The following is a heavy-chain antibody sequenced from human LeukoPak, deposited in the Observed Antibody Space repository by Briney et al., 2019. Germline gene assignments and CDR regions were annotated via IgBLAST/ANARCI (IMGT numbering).Heavy chain of an antibody. CDR2: INHSGST. CDR3: ARVKALLWFRELSHPLYCFDY. J-gene: IGHJ4*02. CDR1: GGSFSGYY. D-gene: IGHD3-10*01. V-gene: IGHV4-34*01. Sequence: KPSETLSLTCAVCGGSFSGYYWSWIRQPPGKGLEWIGEINHSGSTNYNPSLKSRVTISVDTSKNQFSLKLSSVTAADTAVYYCARVKALLWFRELSHPLYCFDYWGQGTLVTVSS.